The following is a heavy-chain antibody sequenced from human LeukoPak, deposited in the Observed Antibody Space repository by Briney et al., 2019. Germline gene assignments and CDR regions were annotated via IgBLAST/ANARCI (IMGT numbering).Heavy chain of an antibody. J-gene: IGHJ4*02. V-gene: IGHV3-48*04. D-gene: IGHD6-13*01. CDR2: ISSSGSTI. CDR3: ATSSSWPPGWDY. CDR1: GFTFSSYS. Sequence: GGSLRLSCAASGFTFSSYSMNWVRQAPGKGLEWVSYISSSGSTIYYADSVKGRFTISRDNAKNSLFLQMDSLRAEDTGVYYCATSSSWPPGWDYWGQGTLVTVS.